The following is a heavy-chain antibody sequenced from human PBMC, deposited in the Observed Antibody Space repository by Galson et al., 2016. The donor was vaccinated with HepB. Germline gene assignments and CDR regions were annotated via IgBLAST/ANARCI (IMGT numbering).Heavy chain of an antibody. V-gene: IGHV3-23*01. J-gene: IGHJ5*02. D-gene: IGHD3-16*01. Sequence: SLRLSCAVSGLTSSTCDMTWVRQAPGKGLEWVSSIGTDEYTYYADSVKGRVTISRDNSKNTLYLQMNSLRAEDTAVYYCAILKLGTLFGPWGQGTQVTVSP. CDR2: IGTDEYT. CDR3: AILKLGTLFGP. CDR1: GLTSSTCD.